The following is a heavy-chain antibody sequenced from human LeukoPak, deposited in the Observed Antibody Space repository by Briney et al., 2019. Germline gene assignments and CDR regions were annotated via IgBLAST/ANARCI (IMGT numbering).Heavy chain of an antibody. CDR1: GGTFSSYA. V-gene: IGHV1-69*05. Sequence: ASVKVFCKASGGTFSSYAISWVRQAPGQGLEWMGGIIPIFGTANYAQKFQGRVTITTDESTSTAYMELSSLRSEDTAVYYCARCLLPQIIAAATEDQDYYYYYMDVWGKGTTVTVSS. D-gene: IGHD6-13*01. J-gene: IGHJ6*03. CDR3: ARCLLPQIIAAATEDQDYYYYYMDV. CDR2: IIPIFGTA.